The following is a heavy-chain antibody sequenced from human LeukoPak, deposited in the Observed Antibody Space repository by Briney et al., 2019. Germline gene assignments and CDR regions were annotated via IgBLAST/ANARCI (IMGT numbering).Heavy chain of an antibody. CDR3: ARCPIYTFDGPEYFQH. CDR1: GFPFSSYS. D-gene: IGHD2-2*02. Sequence: PGGSLTLSCAASGFPFSSYSMNWVRQAPGQGREWVSSISSSGDYISYADSVTGRFTISRDNAKKSMYLQMNILRAEDTAVYCCARCPIYTFDGPEYFQHWGQGTLVTVSS. CDR2: ISSSGDYI. V-gene: IGHV3-21*01. J-gene: IGHJ1*01.